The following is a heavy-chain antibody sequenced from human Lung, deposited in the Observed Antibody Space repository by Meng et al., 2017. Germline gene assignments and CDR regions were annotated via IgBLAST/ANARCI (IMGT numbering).Heavy chain of an antibody. V-gene: IGHV1-8*01. CDR3: ARAIFALANSDY. CDR1: GYTFTSYD. CDR2: MNPNRGNT. Sequence: QVQLFQSGSEVNKPGASVHVSCKASGYTFTSYDINWVRQATGQGLEWMGWMNPNRGNTGYAQKFQGRVTMTMNTSISTAYMELSSLRSEDTAVYYCARAIFALANSDYWGQGTLVTVSS. J-gene: IGHJ4*02. D-gene: IGHD3-3*01.